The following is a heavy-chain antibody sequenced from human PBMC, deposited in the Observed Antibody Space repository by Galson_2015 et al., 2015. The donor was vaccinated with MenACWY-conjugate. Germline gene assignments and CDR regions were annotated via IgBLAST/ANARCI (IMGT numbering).Heavy chain of an antibody. CDR1: GAAITSSDYY. CDR2: VFYNGTT. D-gene: IGHD2-15*01. Sequence: TLSLTCTASGAAITSSDYYGGWIRQPPGKGLECIGTVFYNGTTYYNPSLKSRVTISVDTSKNQISLNLKSATAADTAVYYCARESSYCSGGTCGYFWGQGTLVTVSS. J-gene: IGHJ4*02. CDR3: ARESSYCSGGTCGYF. V-gene: IGHV4-39*07.